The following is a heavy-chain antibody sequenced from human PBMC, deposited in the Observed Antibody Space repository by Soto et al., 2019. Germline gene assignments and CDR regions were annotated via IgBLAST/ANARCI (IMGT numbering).Heavy chain of an antibody. V-gene: IGHV1-18*01. CDR3: ARERGDSSGYYYYYYGMDV. CDR1: GYTFTSYG. D-gene: IGHD3-22*01. J-gene: IGHJ6*02. Sequence: ASVKVSCKASGYTFTSYGISWVRQAPGQGLEWMGWISAYNGNTNYAQKLQGRVTMTTDTSTSTAYMELRSLRSDDTAVYYCARERGDSSGYYYYYYGMDVWGQGTTVTSP. CDR2: ISAYNGNT.